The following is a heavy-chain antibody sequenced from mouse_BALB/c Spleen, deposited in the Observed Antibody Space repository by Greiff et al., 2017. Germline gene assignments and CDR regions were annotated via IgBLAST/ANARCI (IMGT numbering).Heavy chain of an antibody. CDR3: AGEYDDYYAMDY. CDR1: GFTFSSYT. CDR2: ISNGGGST. V-gene: IGHV5-12-2*01. Sequence: EVQLQESGGGLVQPGGSLKLSCAASGFTFSSYTMSWVRQTPEKRLEWVAYISNGGGSTYYPDTVKGRFTISRDNAKNTLYLQMSSLKSEDTAMYYCAGEYDDYYAMDYWGQGTSVTVSS. D-gene: IGHD2-3*01. J-gene: IGHJ4*01.